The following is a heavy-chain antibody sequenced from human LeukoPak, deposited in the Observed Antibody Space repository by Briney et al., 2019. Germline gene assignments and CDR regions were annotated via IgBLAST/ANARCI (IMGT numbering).Heavy chain of an antibody. D-gene: IGHD6-19*01. Sequence: PGGSLRLSCAASGFNFFTYGMHWVRQAPGKGLVWVSRINSDGSDTSYADSVQGRFTISRDNAKNTLYLQMNSLRAEDTAVYYCASCVAVPGLPDYWGQGTLVTVSS. J-gene: IGHJ4*02. CDR2: INSDGSDT. CDR1: GFNFFTYG. CDR3: ASCVAVPGLPDY. V-gene: IGHV3-74*01.